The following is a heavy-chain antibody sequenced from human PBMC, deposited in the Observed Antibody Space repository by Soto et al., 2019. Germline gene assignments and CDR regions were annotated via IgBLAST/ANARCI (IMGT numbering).Heavy chain of an antibody. CDR3: ARERVVGATDY. CDR2: IYYSGGT. Sequence: QLQESGPGLVKPSETLSLTCTVSGGSVSSGSYYWSWIRQPPGKGLEWIGYIYYSGGTNYNSSFKSRVTISVDTSKNQFSLKLSSVTAADTAVYYCARERVVGATDYWGQGTLVTVSS. D-gene: IGHD1-26*01. J-gene: IGHJ4*02. V-gene: IGHV4-61*01. CDR1: GGSVSSGSYY.